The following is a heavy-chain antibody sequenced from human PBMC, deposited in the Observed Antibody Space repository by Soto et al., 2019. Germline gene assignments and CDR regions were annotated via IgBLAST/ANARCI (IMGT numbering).Heavy chain of an antibody. Sequence: SETLSLTCTVSGGSISSGGYYWSWIRQHPGKGLEWIGYIYYSGSTYYNPSLKSRVTISVDTSKNQFSLKLSSVTAADTAVYYCARVPGNLGYCSGGSCYLITGYWFDPWGQGTLVTVSS. D-gene: IGHD2-15*01. CDR3: ARVPGNLGYCSGGSCYLITGYWFDP. J-gene: IGHJ5*02. V-gene: IGHV4-31*03. CDR1: GGSISSGGYY. CDR2: IYYSGST.